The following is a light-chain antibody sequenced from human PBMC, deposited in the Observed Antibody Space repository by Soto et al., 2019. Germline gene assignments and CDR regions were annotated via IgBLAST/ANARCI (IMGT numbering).Light chain of an antibody. Sequence: QSVLTQPPSVSASPGPKVTISCSGSSSNIGNNYVSWYQQLPGTAPKLLIYDNTKRPSGIPDRFSGSKSGTSATLGITGLQTGDEADYFCGTWDSSLSAVVFGGGTKLTVL. V-gene: IGLV1-51*01. CDR2: DNT. CDR1: SSNIGNNY. CDR3: GTWDSSLSAVV. J-gene: IGLJ2*01.